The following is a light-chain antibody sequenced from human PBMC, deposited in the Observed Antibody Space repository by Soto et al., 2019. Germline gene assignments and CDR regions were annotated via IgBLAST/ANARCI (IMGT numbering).Light chain of an antibody. CDR2: AAS. CDR3: QQYNSYPLT. CDR1: EGINNY. Sequence: DIPITQSPSSLSASIGDRVTITCRATEGINNYLAWFQQKPGKVPKLLIYAASTLQSGVPSRFRGSGSGTEFTLTISSLQPDDVATYYCQQYNSYPLTFGGGTKVDI. V-gene: IGKV1-27*01. J-gene: IGKJ4*01.